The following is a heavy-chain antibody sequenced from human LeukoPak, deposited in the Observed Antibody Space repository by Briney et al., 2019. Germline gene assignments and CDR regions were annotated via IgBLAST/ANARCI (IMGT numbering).Heavy chain of an antibody. V-gene: IGHV3-30*04. CDR1: GFTFSSYA. J-gene: IGHJ6*03. D-gene: IGHD6-19*01. CDR2: ISYDGSNK. Sequence: GGSLRLSCAASGFTFSSYAMHWVRQAPGKGLEWVAVISYDGSNKYYADSVKGRFTISRDNSKNTLYLQMNSLRAEDTAVYYCARDGNIAVAGYYYYYYMDVWGKGTTVTVSS. CDR3: ARDGNIAVAGYYYYYYMDV.